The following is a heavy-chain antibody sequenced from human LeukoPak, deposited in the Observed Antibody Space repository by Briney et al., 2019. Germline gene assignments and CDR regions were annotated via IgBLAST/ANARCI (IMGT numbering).Heavy chain of an antibody. CDR2: INLIVGIT. D-gene: IGHD2-8*01. CDR1: RYTFTIYY. J-gene: IGHJ6*02. V-gene: IGHV1-46*01. Sequence: ASPRVSSKASRYTFTIYYIHSVSQTPQQRLWCVLIINLIVGITSSTQTFQGRVTMTRDTSTSTVYMELSSLRSEETAVYYCAREVLMVYAFYYYYGMDVWGQGTTVTV. CDR3: AREVLMVYAFYYYYGMDV.